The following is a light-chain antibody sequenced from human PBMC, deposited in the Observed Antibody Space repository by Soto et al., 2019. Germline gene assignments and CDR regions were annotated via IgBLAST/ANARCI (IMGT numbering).Light chain of an antibody. Sequence: EIVLTQSPVTLSLSPGERATLLCRASQSVSGYLASYQQKPGQAPRLLIYDASNRATGIPARFSGSGSGTDFTLPISSLEPEDFAVYYCQQRSNWPPITFGQGTRLEIK. CDR2: DAS. CDR1: QSVSGY. V-gene: IGKV3-11*01. J-gene: IGKJ5*01. CDR3: QQRSNWPPIT.